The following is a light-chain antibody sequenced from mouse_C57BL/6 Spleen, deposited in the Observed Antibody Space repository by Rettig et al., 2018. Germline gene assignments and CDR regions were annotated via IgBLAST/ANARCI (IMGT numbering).Light chain of an antibody. CDR2: AAT. Sequence: DIQMTQSPASLSVSVGETVTITCRASENIYSNLAWYQQKQGKSPQLLVYAATNLADGVPSRFSGSGSGTQYSLKINSLQSEDFGSYYCQHFWGTPLTFGAGTKLE. CDR1: ENIYSN. CDR3: QHFWGTPLT. V-gene: IGKV12-46*01. J-gene: IGKJ5*01.